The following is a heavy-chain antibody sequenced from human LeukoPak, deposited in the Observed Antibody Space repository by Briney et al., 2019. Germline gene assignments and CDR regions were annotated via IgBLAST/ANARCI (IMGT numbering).Heavy chain of an antibody. V-gene: IGHV1-2*06. Sequence: GASVKVSCKASGYTFTGYYMHWVRQALGQGLEWMGRINPNSGGTNYAQKFQGRVTMTRDTSISTAYMELSRLRSDDTAVYYCAREGGDYDILTGYYNWFDPWGQGTLVTVSS. CDR1: GYTFTGYY. CDR3: AREGGDYDILTGYYNWFDP. J-gene: IGHJ5*02. D-gene: IGHD3-9*01. CDR2: INPNSGGT.